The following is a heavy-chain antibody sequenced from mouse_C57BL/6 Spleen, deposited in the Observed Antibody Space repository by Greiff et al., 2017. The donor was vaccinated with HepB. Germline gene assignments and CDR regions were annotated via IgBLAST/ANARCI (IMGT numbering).Heavy chain of an antibody. CDR2: IHPNSGST. D-gene: IGHD1-1*01. V-gene: IGHV1-64*01. J-gene: IGHJ4*01. Sequence: QVQLQQSGAELVKPGASVKLSCKASGYTFTSYWMHWVKQRPGQGLEWIGMIHPNSGSTNYNEKFKSKATLTVDKSSSTAYMQLSSLTSEDSAVHYCARSTVVATDYAMDYWGQGTSVTVSS. CDR3: ARSTVVATDYAMDY. CDR1: GYTFTSYW.